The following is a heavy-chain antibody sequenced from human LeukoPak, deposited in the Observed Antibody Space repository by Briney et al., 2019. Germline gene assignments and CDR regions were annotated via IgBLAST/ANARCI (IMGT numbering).Heavy chain of an antibody. V-gene: IGHV3-7*01. Sequence: GGSLRLSCAASGFTISGYWMSWVRQAPGKGPEWVANTRQDGGEFYYADSVRGRFTISRDNSMDTLYLQMNSLRDEDTAIYFCAKVFVLMRGTPENWFDPWGQGTLVTVSS. CDR1: GFTISGYW. CDR3: AKVFVLMRGTPENWFDP. D-gene: IGHD1-14*01. J-gene: IGHJ5*02. CDR2: TRQDGGEF.